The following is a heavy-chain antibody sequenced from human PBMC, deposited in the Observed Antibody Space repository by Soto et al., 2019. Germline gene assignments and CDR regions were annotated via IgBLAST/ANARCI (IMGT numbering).Heavy chain of an antibody. Sequence: PGRSLRLSCAASGFTFISYAIHWVRHSPCKGLEWVAVISYDGSNKYYADSVKGRFTISRDNSKNTLYLQMNSLRAEDTAVYYCARGAYYYGSGSYAFDIWGQGTMVTVSS. V-gene: IGHV3-30-3*01. J-gene: IGHJ3*02. CDR3: ARGAYYYGSGSYAFDI. CDR2: ISYDGSNK. D-gene: IGHD3-10*01. CDR1: GFTFISYA.